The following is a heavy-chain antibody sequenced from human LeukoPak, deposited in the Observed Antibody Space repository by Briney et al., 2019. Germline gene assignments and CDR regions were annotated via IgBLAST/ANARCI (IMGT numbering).Heavy chain of an antibody. V-gene: IGHV3-21*01. J-gene: IGHJ2*01. D-gene: IGHD3-10*02. CDR3: ASGLFDLWYFDL. Sequence: GGSLRLSCAASGFIFRNYAMSWLRQAPGRGLEWVSTVHDRNYYADSVKGRFTISRDNAKNSLYLQMNSLRAEDTAVYYCASGLFDLWYFDLWGRGTLVTVSS. CDR1: GFIFRNYA. CDR2: VHDRN.